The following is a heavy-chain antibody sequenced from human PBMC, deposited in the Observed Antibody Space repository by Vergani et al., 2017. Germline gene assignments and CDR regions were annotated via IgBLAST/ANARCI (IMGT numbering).Heavy chain of an antibody. CDR3: ARDVVYSYDSYYGMDV. Sequence: VQLVETGGGLIQPGGSLRLSCAASGFTVSSNYMSWVRQAPGKGLEWVAFIRYDGSNKYYADSVKGRFTISRDNSKNTLYLQMNSLRAEDTAVYYCARDVVYSYDSYYGMDVWGQGTTVTVSS. V-gene: IGHV3-30*02. CDR1: GFTVSSNY. D-gene: IGHD5-18*01. J-gene: IGHJ6*02. CDR2: IRYDGSNK.